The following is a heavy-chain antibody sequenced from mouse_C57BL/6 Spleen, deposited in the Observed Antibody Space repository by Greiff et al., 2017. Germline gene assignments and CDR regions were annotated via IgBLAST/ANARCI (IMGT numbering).Heavy chain of an antibody. J-gene: IGHJ4*01. V-gene: IGHV1-52*01. CDR3: AREELGRRGYAMDY. D-gene: IGHD4-1*01. CDR1: GYTFTSYW. Sequence: QVQLQQPGAELVRPGSSVKLSCKASGYTFTSYWMHWVKQRPIQGLEWIGNIDPSDSDTHYNQKFKDKATLTVDKSSSTAYMQLSSLTSEDSAVYYCAREELGRRGYAMDYWGQGTSVTVSS. CDR2: IDPSDSDT.